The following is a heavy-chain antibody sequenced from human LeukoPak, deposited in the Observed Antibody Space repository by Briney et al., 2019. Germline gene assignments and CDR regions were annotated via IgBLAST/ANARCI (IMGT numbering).Heavy chain of an antibody. V-gene: IGHV1-46*01. Sequence: ASVKVSCKTSGYTFTRYYMQWVRQAPGHGLEWMGIINPISGATDYAQKFQGRVTMTRDTSTSTVYMELSSLRSEDTAVYYCAREPRPSMIVVVRYYYYYGMDVWGQGTTVTVSS. J-gene: IGHJ6*02. CDR1: GYTFTRYY. D-gene: IGHD3-22*01. CDR2: INPISGAT. CDR3: AREPRPSMIVVVRYYYYYGMDV.